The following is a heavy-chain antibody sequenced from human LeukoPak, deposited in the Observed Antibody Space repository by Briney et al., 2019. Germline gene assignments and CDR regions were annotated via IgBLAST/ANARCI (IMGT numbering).Heavy chain of an antibody. CDR1: GFTFSDYY. J-gene: IGHJ4*02. V-gene: IGHV3-23*01. D-gene: IGHD1-20*01. CDR2: ISGSGDTT. Sequence: QPGGSLRLSCAASGFTFSDYYMSWIRQAPGKGLEWVSSISGSGDTTYYTDSVKGRLTISRDNSKNTLYLQMNSLRVEDTAVYYCAKVTGIKTGNVDYWGQGTLVTVSS. CDR3: AKVTGIKTGNVDY.